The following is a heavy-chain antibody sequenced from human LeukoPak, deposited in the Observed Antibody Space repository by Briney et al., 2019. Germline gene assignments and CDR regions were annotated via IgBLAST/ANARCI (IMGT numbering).Heavy chain of an antibody. J-gene: IGHJ3*01. CDR3: AGDGSKGFDL. CDR1: GFTFSAYT. V-gene: IGHV3-21*01. D-gene: IGHD5-24*01. Sequence: GGSLRLSCAASGFTFSAYTMNWVRQAPGKGLEWVSSITSSSSYIYYADSVKGRFTISRDNAKNSLYLQMNSLRAEDTAVYYCAGDGSKGFDLWGQGTMVTVSS. CDR2: ITSSSSYI.